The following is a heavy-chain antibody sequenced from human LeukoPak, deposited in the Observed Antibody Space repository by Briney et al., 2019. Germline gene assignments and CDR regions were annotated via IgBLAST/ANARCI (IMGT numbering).Heavy chain of an antibody. CDR3: AKGGLGKEVFDD. J-gene: IGHJ4*02. CDR2: INGGGRGT. V-gene: IGHV3-23*01. CDR1: GFPFNTYA. Sequence: PGGSLRLSCVASGFPFNTYAMSWVRQAPGKGPQWLARINGGGRGTYYADSLKGRFTISRDNSKNTLYLQIFNLRPEDTARYYCAKGGLGKEVFDDWGQGTVVTVSS. D-gene: IGHD1-1*01.